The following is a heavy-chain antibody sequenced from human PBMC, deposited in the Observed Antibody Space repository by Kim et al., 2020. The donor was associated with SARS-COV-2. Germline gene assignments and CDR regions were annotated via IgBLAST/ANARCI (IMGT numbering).Heavy chain of an antibody. D-gene: IGHD6-13*01. Sequence: DSVKGRFTISRDNSKNTLYLQMNSLRAEDTAVYYCAKIPSASSSWVSDYWGQGTLVTVSS. CDR3: AKIPSASSSWVSDY. J-gene: IGHJ4*02. V-gene: IGHV3-23*01.